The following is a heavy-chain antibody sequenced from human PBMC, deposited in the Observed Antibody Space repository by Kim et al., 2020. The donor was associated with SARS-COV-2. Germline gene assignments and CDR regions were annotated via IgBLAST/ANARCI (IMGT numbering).Heavy chain of an antibody. CDR3: ATSWGDCSGGSCYDY. Sequence: DSVKGRFTISRDNAKNSLYLQMNSLRAEDTAVYYCATSWGDCSGGSCYDYWGQGTLVTVSS. D-gene: IGHD2-15*01. J-gene: IGHJ4*02. V-gene: IGHV3-11*03.